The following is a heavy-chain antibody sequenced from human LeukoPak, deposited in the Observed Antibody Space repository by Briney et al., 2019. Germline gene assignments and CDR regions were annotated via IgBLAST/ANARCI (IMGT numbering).Heavy chain of an antibody. J-gene: IGHJ5*02. V-gene: IGHV3-74*01. CDR3: AREDCSSTSCYFDP. Sequence: PGGSLRLSCAASGFTFSSYWMHWVRQAPGKGLVWVSRISPDGSTTGHADSVKGRFTISRDNSKNTLYLQMNSLRAEDTAVYYCAREDCSSTSCYFDPWGQGTLVTVSS. CDR1: GFTFSSYW. D-gene: IGHD2-2*01. CDR2: ISPDGSTT.